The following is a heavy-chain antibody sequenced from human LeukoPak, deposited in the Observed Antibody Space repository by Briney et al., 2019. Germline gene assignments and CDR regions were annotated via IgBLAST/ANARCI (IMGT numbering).Heavy chain of an antibody. D-gene: IGHD3-9*01. J-gene: IGHJ5*02. CDR3: ARGGPYYDILTGYYPDNWFDP. CDR2: INHSGGT. Sequence: SETLSLTCAVYGGSFSGYYWSWIRQPPGKGLEWIGEINHSGGTNYNPSLKSRVTISVDTSKNQFSLKLSSVTAADTAVYYCARGGPYYDILTGYYPDNWFDPWGQGTLVTVSS. CDR1: GGSFSGYY. V-gene: IGHV4-34*01.